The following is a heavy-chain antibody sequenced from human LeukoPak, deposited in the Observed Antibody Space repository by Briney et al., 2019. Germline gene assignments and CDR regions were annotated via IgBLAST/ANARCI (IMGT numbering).Heavy chain of an antibody. D-gene: IGHD3-3*01. Sequence: GGSLRLSCAASGFTFSSYSMNWVRQAPGKGLEWVSSISSSSSYIYYADSVKGRFTISRDNAKNSLYLQMNSLRAEDTAVYYCARGFAFWSGYDFDYYYGMDVWGQGTTVTVSS. J-gene: IGHJ6*02. CDR1: GFTFSSYS. CDR2: ISSSSSYI. V-gene: IGHV3-21*01. CDR3: ARGFAFWSGYDFDYYYGMDV.